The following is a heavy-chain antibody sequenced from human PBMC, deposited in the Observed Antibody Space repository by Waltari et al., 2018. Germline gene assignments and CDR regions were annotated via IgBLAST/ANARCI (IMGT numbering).Heavy chain of an antibody. CDR2: LYYSGIT. CDR3: ARDRIPATFRCWFDS. CDR1: GASISSSSYY. Sequence: QLHLQESGPGLVKPSETLFLTCTVSGASISSSSYYWGCIRQPPGKGPQWIGSLYYSGITYYNPSLESRVSMSVDTSKNQLSLMLSAVTAADTAVYYCARDRIPATFRCWFDSWGPGTLVTVSS. D-gene: IGHD2-2*01. J-gene: IGHJ5*01. V-gene: IGHV4-39*07.